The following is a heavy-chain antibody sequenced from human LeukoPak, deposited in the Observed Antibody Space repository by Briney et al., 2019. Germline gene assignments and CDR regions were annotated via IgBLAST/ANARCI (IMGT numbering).Heavy chain of an antibody. CDR2: IGTAGDT. V-gene: IGHV3-13*01. D-gene: IGHD6-13*01. J-gene: IGHJ5*02. Sequence: GGSLRLSCAASGFTFSSYDMHWVRQATGKGLEWVSAIGTAGDTYYPGSVKGRFTISRENAKNSLYLQMNSLRAEDTAVYYCVRGESDRIAAARYNWFDPWGQGTLVTVSS. CDR1: GFTFSSYD. CDR3: VRGESDRIAAARYNWFDP.